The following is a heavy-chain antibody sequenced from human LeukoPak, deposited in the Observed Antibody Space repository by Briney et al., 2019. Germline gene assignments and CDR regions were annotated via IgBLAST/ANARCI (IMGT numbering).Heavy chain of an antibody. CDR1: GFTFSSYG. J-gene: IGHJ6*02. Sequence: PGGSLRLSCAASGFTFSSYGMHWVRQAPGKGLEWVAVISYDGSNKYYADSVKGRFTISRDNSKNTLYLQMNSLRAEDTAVYYCALSSGWPLDYYYYYGMDVWGQGTTVTVSS. V-gene: IGHV3-30*03. D-gene: IGHD6-19*01. CDR3: ALSSGWPLDYYYYYGMDV. CDR2: ISYDGSNK.